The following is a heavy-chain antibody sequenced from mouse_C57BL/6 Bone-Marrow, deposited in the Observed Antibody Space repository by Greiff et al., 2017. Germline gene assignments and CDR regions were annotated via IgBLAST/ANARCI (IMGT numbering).Heavy chain of an antibody. Sequence: EVKLMESGGDLVKPGGSLKLSCAASGFTFSSYGMSWVRQTPDKRLEWVATISSGGSYTYYPDSVTGRFTISRDNAKNTLYLQMSSLKSEDTAMYYCARLKGYFDYWGQGTTLTVSS. CDR2: ISSGGSYT. J-gene: IGHJ2*01. CDR1: GFTFSSYG. D-gene: IGHD1-3*01. CDR3: ARLKGYFDY. V-gene: IGHV5-6*01.